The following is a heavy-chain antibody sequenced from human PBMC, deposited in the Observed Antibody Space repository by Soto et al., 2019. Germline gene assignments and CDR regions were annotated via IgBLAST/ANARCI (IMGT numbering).Heavy chain of an antibody. D-gene: IGHD2-15*01. V-gene: IGHV3-11*06. CDR1: GFTFSDYY. CDR3: ARVVIKYWSGGSGYSGNELRVYDYYGMDV. J-gene: IGHJ6*02. CDR2: ISSSSSYT. Sequence: QVQLVESGGGLVKPGGSLRLSCAASGFTFSDYYMSWIRQAPGKGLEWVSYISSSSSYTNYADSVKGRFTISRDNAKNSLYLQMNILRAADPAVYYCARVVIKYWSGGSGYSGNELRVYDYYGMDVWGQGTTVTVSS.